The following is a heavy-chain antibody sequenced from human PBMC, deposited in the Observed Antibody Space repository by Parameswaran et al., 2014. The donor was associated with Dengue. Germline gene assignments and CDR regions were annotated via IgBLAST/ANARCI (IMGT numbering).Heavy chain of an antibody. Sequence: RWIRQPPGKGLEWIGYIYYSGSTNYNPSLKSRVTISVDTSKNQFSLKLSSVTAADTAVYYCARDYYDFWSGYRRNYMDVWGKGTTVTVSS. J-gene: IGHJ6*03. CDR2: IYYSGST. D-gene: IGHD3-3*01. CDR3: ARDYYDFWSGYRRNYMDV. V-gene: IGHV4-59*01.